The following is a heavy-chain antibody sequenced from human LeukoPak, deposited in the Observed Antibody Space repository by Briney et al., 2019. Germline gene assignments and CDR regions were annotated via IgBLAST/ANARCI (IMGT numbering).Heavy chain of an antibody. CDR1: GYTFTSYG. D-gene: IGHD6-6*01. V-gene: IGHV1-18*01. Sequence: GASVKVSCKASGYTFTSYGISWVRQAPGQGLEWMGWISAYNGNTNYAQKLQGRVTMTTDTSTSTAYMELRSLRPDDTAVYYCARDRIAARPSEFDYWGREPWSPSPQ. CDR3: ARDRIAARPSEFDY. CDR2: ISAYNGNT. J-gene: IGHJ4*02.